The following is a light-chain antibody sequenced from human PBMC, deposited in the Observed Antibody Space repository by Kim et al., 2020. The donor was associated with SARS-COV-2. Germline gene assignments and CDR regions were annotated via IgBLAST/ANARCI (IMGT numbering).Light chain of an antibody. V-gene: IGKV1-39*01. J-gene: IGKJ2*01. CDR2: AAS. CDR3: PQSYSTPYT. CDR1: QRISSY. Sequence: IQMTQSPSSLSASVGDRVTITCRASQRISSYLNWYQQKPGKAPKLLIYAASSLQSGVPSRFSGSGSGTYFTLTISSLQPEDFATYYCPQSYSTPYTFGQGTKLEL.